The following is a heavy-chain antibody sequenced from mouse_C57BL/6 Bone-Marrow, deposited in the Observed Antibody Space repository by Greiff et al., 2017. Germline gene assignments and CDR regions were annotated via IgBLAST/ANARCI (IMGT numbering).Heavy chain of an antibody. D-gene: IGHD2-4*01. J-gene: IGHJ4*01. Sequence: QVQLQQSGPELVKPGASVKISCKASGYAFRSSWMNWVQQRPGKGLEWIGRIYPGDGDTNYNGKFKGKATLTADKSSSTAYMQLSSLTSEDSAVYFCARGDYDYPFYAMDYWGQGTSVTVSS. V-gene: IGHV1-82*01. CDR1: GYAFRSSW. CDR3: ARGDYDYPFYAMDY. CDR2: IYPGDGDT.